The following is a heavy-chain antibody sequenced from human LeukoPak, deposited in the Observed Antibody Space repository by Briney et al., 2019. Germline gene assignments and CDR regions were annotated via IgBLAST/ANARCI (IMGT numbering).Heavy chain of an antibody. Sequence: SETLSLTCTVSGYSISSGYYWGWIRPPPGKGLEWIGYIYYSGSTNYNPSLKSRVTISVDTSKNQFSLKLSSVTAADTAVYYCARLIAGGDAFDIWGQGTMVTVSS. CDR2: IYYSGST. V-gene: IGHV4-38-2*02. J-gene: IGHJ3*02. CDR1: GYSISSGYY. CDR3: ARLIAGGDAFDI. D-gene: IGHD6-13*01.